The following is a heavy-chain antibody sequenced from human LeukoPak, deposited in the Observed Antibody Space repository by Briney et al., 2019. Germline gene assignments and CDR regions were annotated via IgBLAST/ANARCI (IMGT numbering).Heavy chain of an antibody. J-gene: IGHJ2*01. CDR1: GASISSGGYY. CDR2: SYYRGST. D-gene: IGHD3/OR15-3a*01. CDR3: ARDRTSDSRGNWYFDL. V-gene: IGHV4-31*03. Sequence: LSLTCTVSGASISSGGYYWTWLRQQRGRGLEWIGYSYYRGSTYYNPSIKSRVTILVDTSKNQFALKLSSVTAADTAVYYCARDRTSDSRGNWYFDLWGRGTLVTVSS.